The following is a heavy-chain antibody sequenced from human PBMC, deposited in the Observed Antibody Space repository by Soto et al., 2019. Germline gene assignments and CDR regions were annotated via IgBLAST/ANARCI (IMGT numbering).Heavy chain of an antibody. CDR3: ARQPGSGPYYYMDV. Sequence: SETLSLTCTVSGGSISSSSYYWGWIRQPPGKGLEWIGSIYYSGSTYYNPSLKSRVTISVDTSKNQFSLKLSSVTAADTAVYYCARQPGSGPYYYMDVWGKGTTVTVSS. CDR1: GGSISSSSYY. D-gene: IGHD1-26*01. J-gene: IGHJ6*03. CDR2: IYYSGST. V-gene: IGHV4-39*01.